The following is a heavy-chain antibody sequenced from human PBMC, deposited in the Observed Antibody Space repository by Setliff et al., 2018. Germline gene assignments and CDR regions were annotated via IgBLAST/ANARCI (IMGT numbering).Heavy chain of an antibody. D-gene: IGHD3-9*01. V-gene: IGHV3-23*01. J-gene: IGHJ4*02. CDR2: ISGSGTTT. CDR3: VRQDILTSYYMFDY. Sequence: GGSLRLSCAASGFTFSTYAMSWVRQAPGKGLEWVSVISGSGTTTYYADSVRGRVTMTMDASITTVYMELSRLTSDDTAVYYCVRQDILTSYYMFDYWGQGTLVTSPQ. CDR1: GFTFSTYA.